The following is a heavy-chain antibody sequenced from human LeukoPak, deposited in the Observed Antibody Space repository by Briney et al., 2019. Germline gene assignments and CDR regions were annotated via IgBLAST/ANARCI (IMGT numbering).Heavy chain of an antibody. V-gene: IGHV3-74*01. CDR2: INTDGSST. Sequence: GGSLRLSCAASGFTFSSYWIHWVRQAPGKGLVWVSRINTDGSSTSYADSVKGRFTISRDNAKNTLYLQMNSLRAEDTAVYFCTRVGYCATTSCRTAFDIWGRGTMVTVSS. CDR3: TRVGYCATTSCRTAFDI. D-gene: IGHD2-2*01. CDR1: GFTFSSYW. J-gene: IGHJ3*02.